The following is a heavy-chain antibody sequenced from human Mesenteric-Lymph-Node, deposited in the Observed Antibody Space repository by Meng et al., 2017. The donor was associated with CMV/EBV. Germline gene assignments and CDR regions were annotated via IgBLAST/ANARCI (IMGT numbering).Heavy chain of an antibody. V-gene: IGHV1-18*01. Sequence: ASVKVSCKASGYTFTSYGISWVRQAPGQGLEWMGWISVYNGYTKYAEKVQGRVTLTTDTSTSTAYLELRSLRSDDTAVYYCAREVTGRYVGSNSSPTWFDPWGQGTLVTVSS. J-gene: IGHJ5*02. D-gene: IGHD2-2*01. CDR2: ISVYNGYT. CDR3: AREVTGRYVGSNSSPTWFDP. CDR1: GYTFTSYG.